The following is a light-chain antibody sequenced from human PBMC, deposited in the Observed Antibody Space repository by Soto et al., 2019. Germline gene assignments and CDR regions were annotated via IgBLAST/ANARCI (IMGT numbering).Light chain of an antibody. Sequence: QSVLTQPASVSGSPGQSITMSCTGTSSDVGAYNYVSWYQQQPGKAPKLMIYDVSNRPSGVSNRFSGSKSGNTASLTISGLQAEDEADYYCSSYTSSSTLVFGGGTKVTVL. J-gene: IGLJ2*01. CDR1: SSDVGAYNY. V-gene: IGLV2-14*03. CDR3: SSYTSSSTLV. CDR2: DVS.